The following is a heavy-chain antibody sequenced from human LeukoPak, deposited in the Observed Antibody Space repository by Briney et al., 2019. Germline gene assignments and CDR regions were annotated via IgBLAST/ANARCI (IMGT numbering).Heavy chain of an antibody. CDR1: GYTFTGYY. D-gene: IGHD4-17*01. V-gene: IGHV1-2*04. J-gene: IGHJ4*02. Sequence: GASVKVSCKASGYTFTGYYMHWVRQAPGQGLEWMGWINPNSGGTNYAQKFQGWVTMTRDTSISTAYMELSRLRSDDTAVYYRARDHGDYYFDYWGQGTLVTVSS. CDR2: INPNSGGT. CDR3: ARDHGDYYFDY.